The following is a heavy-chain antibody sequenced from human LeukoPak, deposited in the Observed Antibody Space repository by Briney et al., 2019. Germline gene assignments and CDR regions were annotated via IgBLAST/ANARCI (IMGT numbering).Heavy chain of an antibody. Sequence: SETLSLTCTVSGGSISSSSYYWGWIRQPPGKGLEWIGEINHSGSTNYNPSLKSRVTISVDTSKNQFSLKLSSVTAADTAVYYCARQRMTTVVTDYWGQGTLVTVSS. D-gene: IGHD4-23*01. CDR3: ARQRMTTVVTDY. CDR2: INHSGST. CDR1: GGSISSSSYY. J-gene: IGHJ4*02. V-gene: IGHV4-39*01.